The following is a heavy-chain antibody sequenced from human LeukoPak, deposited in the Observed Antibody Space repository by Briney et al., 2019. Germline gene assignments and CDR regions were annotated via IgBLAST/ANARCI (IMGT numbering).Heavy chain of an antibody. J-gene: IGHJ1*01. Sequence: KPSETLSLTCAVYGGSFSGYYWSWIRQPPGKGLEWIGEINHSGSTNYNPSLKSRVTISVDTSKNQFSLKLSSVTAADTAVYYCATSGYSSGWAPRNFQHWGQGTLVTVSS. V-gene: IGHV4-34*01. CDR1: GGSFSGYY. CDR3: ATSGYSSGWAPRNFQH. CDR2: INHSGST. D-gene: IGHD6-19*01.